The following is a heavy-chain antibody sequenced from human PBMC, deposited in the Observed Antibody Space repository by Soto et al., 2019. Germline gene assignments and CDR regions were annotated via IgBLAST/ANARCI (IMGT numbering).Heavy chain of an antibody. V-gene: IGHV3-73*01. CDR2: IRSKANSYAT. J-gene: IGHJ4*02. CDR3: TRFPPDY. CDR1: GFTFSSYV. Sequence: GGSLRLSCAPSGFTFSSYVMHWVRQASGKGLEWVGRIRSKANSYATAYAASVKGRFTISRDDSKNTAYLQMNSLKTEDTAVYYCTRFPPDYWGQGTLVTVSS.